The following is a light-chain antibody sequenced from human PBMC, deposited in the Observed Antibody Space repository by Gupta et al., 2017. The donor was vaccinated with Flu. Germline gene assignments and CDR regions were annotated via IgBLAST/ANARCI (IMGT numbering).Light chain of an antibody. CDR1: QNVLYSSNIKDD. V-gene: IGKV4-1*01. Sequence: NVINPSPDSLTWSLGERATINCKSSQNVLYSSNIKDDLAWYQQKPGQPPKLLTHCASTRDTGVPDRFSASGSGTEFTLTISSLQAEDFAVYYCQQYNNWPWTFGQGTQLEVK. J-gene: IGKJ5*01. CDR2: CAS. CDR3: QQYNNWPWT.